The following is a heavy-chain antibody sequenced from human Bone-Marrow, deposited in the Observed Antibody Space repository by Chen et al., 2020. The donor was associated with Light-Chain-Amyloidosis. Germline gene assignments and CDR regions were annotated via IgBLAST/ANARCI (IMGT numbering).Heavy chain of an antibody. CDR2: IYPDDSDA. J-gene: IGHJ4*02. D-gene: IGHD5-12*01. Sequence: EVQLEQSGPEVKKPGESLKISCKGSGYTFPNYWIGWVRQMPGKGLEWMGVIYPDDSDASNSPSLEGQVTISAEKSITTAYLQWRSLKASDTAMYYCARRRDGYNFDYWGQGTLVTVSS. CDR1: GYTFPNYW. V-gene: IGHV5-51*01. CDR3: ARRRDGYNFDY.